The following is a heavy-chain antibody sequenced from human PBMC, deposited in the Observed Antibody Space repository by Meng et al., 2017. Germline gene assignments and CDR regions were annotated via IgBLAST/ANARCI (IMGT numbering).Heavy chain of an antibody. D-gene: IGHD3-22*01. CDR3: AHSTLCYYDSSGPYFDY. CDR2: IYWDDDK. V-gene: IGHV2-5*02. Sequence: QNALKEASPGLGKPGKTSTLTCAFFGFSFSCSGVGVVRIRQPPVKALESLPLIYWDDDKRYSPSLKSRLTITKDTSKNQVVLTMTNMDPVDTATYYCAHSTLCYYDSSGPYFDYWGQGTLVTVSS. J-gene: IGHJ4*02. CDR1: GFSFSCSGVG.